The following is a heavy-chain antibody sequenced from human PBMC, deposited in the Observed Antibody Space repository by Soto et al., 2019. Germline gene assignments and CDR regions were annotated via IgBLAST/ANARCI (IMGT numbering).Heavy chain of an antibody. CDR3: ARTPIAARRRNFDP. CDR2: INHSGST. Sequence: SETLSLTCAVYGGSFSGYYWSWIRQPPGKGLEWIGEINHSGSTNYNPSLKSRVTISVDTSKNQFSLKLSSVTAADTAVYYCARTPIAARRRNFDPWGQGTLVTVSS. D-gene: IGHD6-6*01. V-gene: IGHV4-34*01. J-gene: IGHJ5*02. CDR1: GGSFSGYY.